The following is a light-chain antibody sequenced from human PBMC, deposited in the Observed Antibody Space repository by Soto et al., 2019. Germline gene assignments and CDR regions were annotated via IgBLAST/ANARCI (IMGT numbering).Light chain of an antibody. CDR3: TSYTSSSTWV. Sequence: QSALTPPASVSGSPGQSITISCTGTSSDVGGYNYVSWYQQHPGKAPKLMIYEVSNRPSGVSNRFSRSKPGHTVSLAISWIQAEHVAHHYYTSYTSSSTWVFGRGTKLTVL. CDR2: EVS. CDR1: SSDVGGYNY. J-gene: IGLJ3*02. V-gene: IGLV2-14*01.